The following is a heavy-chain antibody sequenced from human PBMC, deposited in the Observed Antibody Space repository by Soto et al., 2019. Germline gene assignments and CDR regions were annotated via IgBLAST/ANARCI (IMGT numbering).Heavy chain of an antibody. CDR2: ISGSGGTT. D-gene: IGHD6-13*01. Sequence: AGGSLRLSCAASGFTFSRYAMTWVRQAPGKGLEWVSSISGSGGTTYYADSVKGRLTISRDNSKNTLYLQMNSLRVEDTAIYYCAKEGERAAAFDYWGQGTLVTVSS. CDR3: AKEGERAAAFDY. CDR1: GFTFSRYA. V-gene: IGHV3-23*01. J-gene: IGHJ4*02.